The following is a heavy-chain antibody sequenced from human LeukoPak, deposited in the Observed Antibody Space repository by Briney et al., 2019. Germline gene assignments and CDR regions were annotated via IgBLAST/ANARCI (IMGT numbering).Heavy chain of an antibody. Sequence: GGSLRLSCAASGFTLSSYAMSWVRQGPGKGLEWVSAISVSGNTYHADSVKGRFTISRDNSKNTLYLQMNNLRAEDTAMYYCAKDPRDHTYGWSWRYFDYWGQGTLVTVSS. CDR2: ISVSGNT. V-gene: IGHV3-23*01. J-gene: IGHJ4*02. D-gene: IGHD5-18*01. CDR1: GFTLSSYA. CDR3: AKDPRDHTYGWSWRYFDY.